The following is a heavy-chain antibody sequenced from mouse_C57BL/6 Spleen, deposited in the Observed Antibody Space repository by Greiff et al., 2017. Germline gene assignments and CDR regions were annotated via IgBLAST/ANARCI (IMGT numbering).Heavy chain of an antibody. CDR2: INPNYGTT. CDR3: ARDYGSFYFDY. V-gene: IGHV1-39*01. CDR1: GYSFTDYN. Sequence: VQLKQSGPELVKPGASVKISCKASGYSFTDYNMNLVQQSNGKSLEWLGVINPNYGTTSYNQKFKGKATLTVDQSSRTAYMQLNSLTSEDSAVYYCARDYGSFYFDYWGQGTTLTVSS. J-gene: IGHJ2*01. D-gene: IGHD1-1*01.